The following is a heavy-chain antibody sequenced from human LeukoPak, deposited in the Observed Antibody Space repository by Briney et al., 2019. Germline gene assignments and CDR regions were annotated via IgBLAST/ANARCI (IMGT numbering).Heavy chain of an antibody. J-gene: IGHJ6*03. CDR2: IDWDDDK. Sequence: SGPALLKPTQTLTLTCTFSGFSLNTRKMCMSWIRQPPGMARELLARIDWDDDKYYSTSLKTRLTISKDTSKNQVVLTMTNMDPVDTATYYSARCSVGATGHNMVVWRKGTTVTVSS. D-gene: IGHD1-26*01. CDR1: GFSLNTRKMC. V-gene: IGHV2-70*11. CDR3: ARCSVGATGHNMVV.